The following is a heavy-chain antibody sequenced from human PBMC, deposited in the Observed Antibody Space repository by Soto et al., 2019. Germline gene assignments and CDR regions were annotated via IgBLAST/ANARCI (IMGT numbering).Heavy chain of an antibody. J-gene: IGHJ4*02. CDR1: GDTFTEYY. V-gene: IGHV1-46*01. Sequence: QVQLMQSGAEVKKPGASVMVSCKASGDTFTEYYIHWVRQAPGPGLEWMGTVNPSGGHTTYAQHFLGRVTMTRDTATSTLYMELTSLTSEDTAVYYCARGGHVVVVTAALDYWGQGTLVTVSS. D-gene: IGHD2-21*02. CDR2: VNPSGGHT. CDR3: ARGGHVVVVTAALDY.